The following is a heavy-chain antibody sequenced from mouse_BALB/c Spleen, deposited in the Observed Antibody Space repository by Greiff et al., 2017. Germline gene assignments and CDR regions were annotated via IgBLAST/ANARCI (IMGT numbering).Heavy chain of an antibody. J-gene: IGHJ4*01. V-gene: IGHV14-3*02. D-gene: IGHD1-2*01. CDR1: GFNIKDTY. Sequence: VQLQQSGAELVKPGASVKLSCTASGFNIKDTYMHWVKQRPEQGLEWIGRIDPANGNTKYDPKFQGKATITADTSSNTAYLQLSSLTSEDTAVYYCAGGSTTATYPSYAMDYWGQGTSVTVSS. CDR2: IDPANGNT. CDR3: AGGSTTATYPSYAMDY.